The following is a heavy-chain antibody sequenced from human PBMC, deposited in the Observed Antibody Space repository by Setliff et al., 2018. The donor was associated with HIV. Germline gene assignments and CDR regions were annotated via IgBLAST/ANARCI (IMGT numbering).Heavy chain of an antibody. CDR2: IIPIFGTA. J-gene: IGHJ3*02. CDR1: GGTFSSYA. D-gene: IGHD3-22*01. CDR3: ARPTTEGDYYDSSGYLSGAFDI. Sequence: SVKVSCKASGGTFSSYAISWVRQAPGQGLEWMGGIIPIFGTANYAQKFLGRLTIPADESLTTAYMELSSLTSEDTAVYYCARPTTEGDYYDSSGYLSGAFDIWGQGTMVTVSS. V-gene: IGHV1-69*13.